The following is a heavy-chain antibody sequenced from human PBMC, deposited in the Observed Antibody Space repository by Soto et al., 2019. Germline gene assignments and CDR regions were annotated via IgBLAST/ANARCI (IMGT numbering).Heavy chain of an antibody. CDR3: ARGQEFYYDSSGPPAPYYFDY. Sequence: GGSLRLSCAASGFTFSDYYMSWIRQAPGKGLEWVSYISSSSSYTNYADSVKGRFTISRDNAKNSLYLQMNSLRAEDTAVYYCARGQEFYYDSSGPPAPYYFDYWGQGTLVTVSS. CDR1: GFTFSDYY. D-gene: IGHD3-22*01. J-gene: IGHJ4*02. V-gene: IGHV3-11*06. CDR2: ISSSSSYT.